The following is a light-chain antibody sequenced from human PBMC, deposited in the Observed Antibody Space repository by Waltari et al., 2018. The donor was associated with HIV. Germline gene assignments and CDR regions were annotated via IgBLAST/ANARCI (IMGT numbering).Light chain of an antibody. CDR2: LDS. CDR3: MQTLQTPPT. V-gene: IGKV2-28*01. Sequence: VLTQSPLFMSVTPPEPASISCPSRQTPLHRNGYNYLDWYLQKPGQPPQLLIYLDSNRASGVPDRFSGSGSGTNFTLKISRVEVEDVGTYFCMQTLQTPPTFGQGTKLDIK. J-gene: IGKJ2*01. CDR1: QTPLHRNGYNY.